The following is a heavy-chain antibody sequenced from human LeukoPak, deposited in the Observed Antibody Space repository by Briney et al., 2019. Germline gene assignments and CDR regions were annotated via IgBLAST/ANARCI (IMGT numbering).Heavy chain of an antibody. CDR3: ARVSPAYMVRGPFDY. V-gene: IGHV3-11*05. Sequence: GGSLRLSCAASGFTFSDYYMSWIRQAPGKGLEWVSYISSSTYTNYADSVKGRFTISRDNAKNSMYLQMNSLRAEDTAVYYCARVSPAYMVRGPFDYWGQGTLVTVSS. J-gene: IGHJ4*02. D-gene: IGHD3-10*01. CDR2: ISSSTYT. CDR1: GFTFSDYY.